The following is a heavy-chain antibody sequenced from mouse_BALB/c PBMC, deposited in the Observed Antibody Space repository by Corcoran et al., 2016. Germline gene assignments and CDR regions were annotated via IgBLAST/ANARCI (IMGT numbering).Heavy chain of an antibody. CDR1: GYTFTNYG. CDR3: ARGGTTVAY. V-gene: IGHV9-1*02. Sequence: QIQLVQSGPELKKPGETVKISCKASGYTFTNYGMNWVKQAPGKGLKWMGWINTYTREPTYADDFKGRFAFSLETSASTAYLQINNLKNEDMATYVCARGGTTVAYWGQGTLVTVSA. CDR2: INTYTREP. D-gene: IGHD1-1*01. J-gene: IGHJ3*01.